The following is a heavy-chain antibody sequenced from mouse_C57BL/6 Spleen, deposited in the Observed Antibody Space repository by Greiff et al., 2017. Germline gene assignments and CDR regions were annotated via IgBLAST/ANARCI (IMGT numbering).Heavy chain of an antibody. J-gene: IGHJ1*03. CDR3: ARGEEGRRDGDGEV. CDR1: GYSFTDYN. Sequence: EVQLQESGPELVKPGASVKISCKASGYSFTDYNMNWVKQSNGKSLEWIGVINPNYGTTSYNQKFKGKATLTVDQSSSTAYMQLNSLTSEDSAVXDGARGEEGRRDGDGEVGGTGTTGKVSS. D-gene: IGHD1-1*01. CDR2: INPNYGTT. V-gene: IGHV1-39*01.